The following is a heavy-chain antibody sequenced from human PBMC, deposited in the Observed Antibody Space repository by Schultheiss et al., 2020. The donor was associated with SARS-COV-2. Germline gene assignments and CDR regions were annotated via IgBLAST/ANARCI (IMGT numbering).Heavy chain of an antibody. V-gene: IGHV3-30*07. D-gene: IGHD3-3*01. CDR3: ARSVSYYDFWSGYREYYYYGMDV. CDR2: ISYDGSNK. CDR1: GFTFSSYA. Sequence: GGSLRLSCAASGFTFSSYAMHWVRQAPGKGLEWVAVISYDGSNKYYADSVKGRFTISRDNSKNTLYLQMNSLRAEDTAVYYCARSVSYYDFWSGYREYYYYGMDVWGQGTTVTVSS. J-gene: IGHJ6*02.